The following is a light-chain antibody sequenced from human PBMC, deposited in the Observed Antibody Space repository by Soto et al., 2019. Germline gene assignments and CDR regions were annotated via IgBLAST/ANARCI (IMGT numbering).Light chain of an antibody. CDR1: QDIRNG. J-gene: IGKJ1*01. V-gene: IGKV1-6*01. Sequence: AIQMAQSASSLSSSVGDRVTITCRARQDIRNGLGWYHQKPGKAPKLLIYAASGLQSGDPSRFSGSGSGTDFTLIYSSLRPQGFATYYCLKSYYFPHTFGQGTQVEI. CDR2: AAS. CDR3: LKSYYFPHT.